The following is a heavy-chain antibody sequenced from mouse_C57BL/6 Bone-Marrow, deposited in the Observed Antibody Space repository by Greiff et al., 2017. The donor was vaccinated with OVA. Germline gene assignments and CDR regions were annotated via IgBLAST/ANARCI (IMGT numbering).Heavy chain of an antibody. J-gene: IGHJ3*01. CDR2: ISDGGIFT. D-gene: IGHD2-5*01. Sequence: EVKVEESGGGLVKPGGSLKLSCAASGSTFSSYAMSWVRQTPEKRLEWVATISDGGIFTHYPDNVKGRFTISRDNAKNNLYLQMSHLKSEDTAMYYCARNYYSNYVAWFAYWGQGTLVTVSA. CDR1: GSTFSSYA. CDR3: ARNYYSNYVAWFAY. V-gene: IGHV5-4*03.